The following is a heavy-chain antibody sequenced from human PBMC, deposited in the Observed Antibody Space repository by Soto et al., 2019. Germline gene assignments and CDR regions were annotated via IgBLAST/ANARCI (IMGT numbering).Heavy chain of an antibody. CDR3: ARHFSSSWYYFDN. CDR1: GYSFSNYW. V-gene: IGHV5-51*01. Sequence: GESLKISCKGAGYSFSNYWIGWVRQKPGKGPEWMGIIYPADSETKYSPSFQGHVTFSVDKSITTAYLQWSRLKASDTAVYYCARHFSSSWYYFDNWGRGTLVTVSS. D-gene: IGHD3-22*01. CDR2: IYPADSET. J-gene: IGHJ4*02.